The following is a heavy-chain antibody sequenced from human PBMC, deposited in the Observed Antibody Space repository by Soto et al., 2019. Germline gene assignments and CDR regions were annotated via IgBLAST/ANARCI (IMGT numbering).Heavy chain of an antibody. D-gene: IGHD3-16*01. V-gene: IGHV3-74*01. CDR3: ARGGGAGLVKYGLDV. CDR2: INSDGSST. J-gene: IGHJ6*02. Sequence: EVQLVESGGGLVQPGGSLRLSCAASGFIFSSYWMHWVRQAPGKGLVWVSRINSDGSSTTYADSVKGRFTISRDNAQKTLFLQKMSRIVVDPAVYFCARGGGAGLVKYGLDVCGQGTTVTVS. CDR1: GFIFSSYW.